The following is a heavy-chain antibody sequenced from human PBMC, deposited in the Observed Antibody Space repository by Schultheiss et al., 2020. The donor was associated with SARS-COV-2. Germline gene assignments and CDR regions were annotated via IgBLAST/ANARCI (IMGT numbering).Heavy chain of an antibody. D-gene: IGHD3-3*01. CDR3: ARDRYDFWSGYVSYWYFDL. Sequence: SVKVSCKASGGTFSSYAISWVRQAPGQGLEWMGGIIPIFGTANYAQKFQGRVTITADESTSTAYMELSSLRSEDTAVYYCARDRYDFWSGYVSYWYFDLWGLAPWSPSPQ. CDR2: IIPIFGTA. J-gene: IGHJ2*01. V-gene: IGHV1-69*13. CDR1: GGTFSSYA.